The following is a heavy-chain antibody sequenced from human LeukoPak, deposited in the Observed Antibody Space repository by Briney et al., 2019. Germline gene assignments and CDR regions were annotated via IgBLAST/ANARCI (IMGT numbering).Heavy chain of an antibody. Sequence: GGSLRLSCAASGFTFSSYGMTWVRQAPGKGLEWVSYISSSSSTMYYADSVKGRFTISRDNAKNSLYLQMNSLRAEDTAVYYCARDSSVADTYWGQGTLVTVSS. CDR1: GFTFSSYG. V-gene: IGHV3-48*01. D-gene: IGHD6-19*01. CDR2: ISSSSSTM. CDR3: ARDSSVADTY. J-gene: IGHJ4*02.